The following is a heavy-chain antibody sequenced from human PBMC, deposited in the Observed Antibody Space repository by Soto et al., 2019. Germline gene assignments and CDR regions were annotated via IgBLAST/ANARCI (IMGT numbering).Heavy chain of an antibody. CDR1: GGSISSGGYY. Sequence: QVQLQESGPGLVKPSQTLSLTCTVSGGSISSGGYYWSWIRQHPGKGLEWIGYIYYSGSTYYNPSLKSRVTISVDTSKIQFSLKLSSVTAADRAVYYCARAGSSAIEHNWFDPWGQGTLVTVSS. CDR3: ARAGSSAIEHNWFDP. J-gene: IGHJ5*02. CDR2: IYYSGST. D-gene: IGHD1-26*01. V-gene: IGHV4-31*03.